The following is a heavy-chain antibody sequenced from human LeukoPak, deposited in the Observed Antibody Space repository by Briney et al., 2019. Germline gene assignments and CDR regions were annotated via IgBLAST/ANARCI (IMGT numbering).Heavy chain of an antibody. CDR3: ARDARDDDYSLDYFDY. CDR2: IDEDGSSD. V-gene: IGHV3-7*01. CDR1: GFDFSNFW. J-gene: IGHJ4*02. D-gene: IGHD5-12*01. Sequence: GGSLRLSCASSGFDFSNFWMSWVRQAPGKGLEWVANIDEDGSSDYYVDSVKGRFTISRDNAKNSLYLHINSLRGDDTAVHYCARDARDDDYSLDYFDYWGQGSLVTVSS.